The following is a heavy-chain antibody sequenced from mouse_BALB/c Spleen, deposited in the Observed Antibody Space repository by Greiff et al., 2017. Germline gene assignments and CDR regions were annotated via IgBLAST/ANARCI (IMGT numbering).Heavy chain of an antibody. CDR2: ISSGSSTT. CDR3: ARGSSPYYAMDY. Sequence: EVHLVESGGGLVQPGGSRKLSCAASGFTFSSFGMHWVRQAPEKGLEWVAYISSGSSTTYYADTVKGRFTISRDNPKNTLFLQMTSLRSEDTAMYYCARGSSPYYAMDYWGQGTSVTVSS. D-gene: IGHD1-1*01. V-gene: IGHV5-17*02. J-gene: IGHJ4*01. CDR1: GFTFSSFG.